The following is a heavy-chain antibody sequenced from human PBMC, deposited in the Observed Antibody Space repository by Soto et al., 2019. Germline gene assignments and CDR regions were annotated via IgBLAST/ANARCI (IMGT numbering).Heavy chain of an antibody. CDR2: IWYDGSNK. J-gene: IGHJ6*02. V-gene: IGHV3-33*01. CDR1: GFTFSSYG. Sequence: GGSLRLSCAASGFTFSSYGMHWVRQAPGKGLEWVAVIWYDGSNKYYADSVKGRFTISRDNSKNTLYLQMNSLRAEDTAVYYCARDIAAVGGYYYGMDVWGQGTTVTVSS. D-gene: IGHD6-13*01. CDR3: ARDIAAVGGYYYGMDV.